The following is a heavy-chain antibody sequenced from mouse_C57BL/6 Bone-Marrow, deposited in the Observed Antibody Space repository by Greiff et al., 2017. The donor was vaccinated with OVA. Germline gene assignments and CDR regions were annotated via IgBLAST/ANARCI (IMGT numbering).Heavy chain of an antibody. Sequence: EVQRVESGAELARPGASVKLSCTASGFTFTGYYMHWVKQRPEQGLEWIGRIDPEGGDTEYAPKFQGKATMTADTSSNTAYMQLSSLTSEDTAVYYGTTYDYDSSSWYAYWGKGTLVTVSA. V-gene: IGHV14-1*01. CDR2: IDPEGGDT. CDR1: GFTFTGYY. J-gene: IGHJ3*01. CDR3: TTYDYDSSSWYAY. D-gene: IGHD1-1*01.